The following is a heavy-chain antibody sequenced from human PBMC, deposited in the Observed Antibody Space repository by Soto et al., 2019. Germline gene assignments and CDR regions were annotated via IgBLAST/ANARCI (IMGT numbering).Heavy chain of an antibody. CDR3: ARVVVVVVAATSLSGWFDP. D-gene: IGHD2-15*01. V-gene: IGHV4-34*01. CDR2: INHSGST. CDR1: GGSFSGYY. Sequence: PSETLSLTCAVYGGSFSGYYWSWIRQPPGKGLEWIGEINHSGSTYYNPSLKSRVTISVDTSKNQFSLKLSSVTAADTAVYYCARVVVVVVAATSLSGWFDPWGQGTLVTVSS. J-gene: IGHJ5*02.